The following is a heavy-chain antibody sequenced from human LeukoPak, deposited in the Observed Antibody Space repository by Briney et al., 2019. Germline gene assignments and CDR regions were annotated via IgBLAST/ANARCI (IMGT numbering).Heavy chain of an antibody. D-gene: IGHD6-25*01. CDR1: GFAFGSYA. J-gene: IGHJ4*02. Sequence: PGGSLRLSCAASGFAFGSYALHWVRQAPGKGLEWVAVISYDGGNKYYADSVKGRFTISRDNSKNTVYLQMNSLRTEDTAVYYCARDQSYLEIAAARGILDWGQGTLVTVSS. CDR2: ISYDGGNK. V-gene: IGHV3-30*04. CDR3: ARDQSYLEIAAARGILD.